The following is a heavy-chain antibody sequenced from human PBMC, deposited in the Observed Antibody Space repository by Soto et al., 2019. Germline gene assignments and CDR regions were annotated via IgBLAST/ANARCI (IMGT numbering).Heavy chain of an antibody. V-gene: IGHV3-15*07. J-gene: IGHJ4*02. D-gene: IGHD3-3*01. CDR3: TTAKGVLRLLEWVHDY. CDR2: IKSKTDGGTT. CDR1: SVSNAW. Sequence: SVSNAWMNWVRQAPGKGLEWVGRIKSKTDGGTTDYAAPVKGRFTISRDDSKNTLYLQMNSLKTEDTAVYYCTTAKGVLRLLEWVHDYWGQGTLVTVSS.